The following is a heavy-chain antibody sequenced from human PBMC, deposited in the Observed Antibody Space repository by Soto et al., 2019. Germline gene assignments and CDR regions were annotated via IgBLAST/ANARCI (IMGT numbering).Heavy chain of an antibody. CDR1: GFTFSSYG. V-gene: IGHV3-33*01. J-gene: IGHJ3*02. D-gene: IGHD4-17*01. CDR2: IWYDGSNK. Sequence: LSLTCAASGFTFSSYGMHWVRQAPGKGLEWVAVIWYDGSNKYYADSVKGRFTISRDNSKNTLYLQMNSLRAEDTAVYYCARGAYYGDYPDAFDIWGQGTMVTVSS. CDR3: ARGAYYGDYPDAFDI.